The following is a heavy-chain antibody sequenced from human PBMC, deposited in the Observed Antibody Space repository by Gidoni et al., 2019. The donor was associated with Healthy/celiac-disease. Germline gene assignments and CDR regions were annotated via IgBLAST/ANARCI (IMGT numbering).Heavy chain of an antibody. CDR2: IYYSGST. Sequence: QLQLQESGPGLVKPSETLSLTCTVSGGSISSSSYYWGWIRQPPGKGLEWIGSIYYSGSTYYNPSLKSRVTISVDTSKNQFSLKLSSVTAADTAVYYCARLYGDHRVHAFDIWGQGTMVTVSS. D-gene: IGHD4-17*01. CDR1: GGSISSSSYY. V-gene: IGHV4-39*01. CDR3: ARLYGDHRVHAFDI. J-gene: IGHJ3*02.